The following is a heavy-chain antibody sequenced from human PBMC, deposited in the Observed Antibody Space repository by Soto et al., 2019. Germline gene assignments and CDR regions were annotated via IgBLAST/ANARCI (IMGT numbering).Heavy chain of an antibody. CDR1: GFTFSNYA. CDR2: ISYDGSNK. V-gene: IGHV3-30-3*01. Sequence: PGGPLTLSSAASGFTFSNYAMHWARQAPGKGLERVAVISYDGSNKYYADSAKGRFTISRDNSKNTLYLQMNSLRAEDTAVYYCARPPPTIFGVAAPWEPLDVWGQGSTVTVS. J-gene: IGHJ6*02. CDR3: ARPPPTIFGVAAPWEPLDV. D-gene: IGHD3-3*01.